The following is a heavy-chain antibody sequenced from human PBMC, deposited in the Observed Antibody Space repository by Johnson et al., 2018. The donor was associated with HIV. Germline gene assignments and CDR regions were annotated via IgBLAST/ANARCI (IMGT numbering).Heavy chain of an antibody. V-gene: IGHV3-11*04. CDR3: AAGYAMASDAFDI. CDR2: ISTGGGTI. Sequence: QVQLVESGGGLVKPGGSLRLSCAASGFTFSDYYMSWIRQAPGKGLAWVSYISTGGGTIYYADSVKGRFPISRDNAKNSLYMKRNSLRAEDTAVYYCAAGYAMASDAFDIWGQGTMVTVSS. CDR1: GFTFSDYY. J-gene: IGHJ3*02. D-gene: IGHD2-8*01.